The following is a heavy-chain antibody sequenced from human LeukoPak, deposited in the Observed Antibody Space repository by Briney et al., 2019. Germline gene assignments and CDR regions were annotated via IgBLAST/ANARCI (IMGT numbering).Heavy chain of an antibody. V-gene: IGHV1-18*01. J-gene: IGHJ6*02. CDR2: ISTGTGDT. CDR1: GYIFTTYG. Sequence: ASVNVSCKASGYIFTTYGISWVRQAPGQGLEWMGWISTGTGDTNYAQKFQDRVTMTIDTSANTAHMELRSLRSDDTAVYYCARAGAGALLIWFLGDGMDVWGQGTTVTVSS. D-gene: IGHD1-26*01. CDR3: ARAGAGALLIWFLGDGMDV.